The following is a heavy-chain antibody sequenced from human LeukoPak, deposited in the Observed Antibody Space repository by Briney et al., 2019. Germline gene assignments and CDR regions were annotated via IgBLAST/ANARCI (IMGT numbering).Heavy chain of an antibody. CDR1: GYTFTSYG. D-gene: IGHD3-9*01. V-gene: IGHV1-18*01. Sequence: ASVKVSCKASGYTFTSYGISWVRQAPGQGLEWMGWISAYNGNTNYAQKLQGRVTMTTDTSTSTAYMELRSLRSDDTAVYYCARDGLLNYDILTGYYAVPHSFDYWGQGTLVTVSS. CDR2: ISAYNGNT. CDR3: ARDGLLNYDILTGYYAVPHSFDY. J-gene: IGHJ4*02.